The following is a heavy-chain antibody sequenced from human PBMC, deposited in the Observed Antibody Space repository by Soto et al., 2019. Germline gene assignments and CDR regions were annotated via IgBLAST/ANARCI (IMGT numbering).Heavy chain of an antibody. D-gene: IGHD3-3*01. V-gene: IGHV4-59*01. J-gene: IGHJ6*02. CDR1: GGYISSYY. CDR3: ARGYDPDFWSGYYPRTSATEGELRMEV. CDR2: IYYSGST. Sequence: PSETLSLTCTVSGGYISSYYWIWIPQPPGKGLEWIGYIYYSGSTNYNPSLKSRVTISVDTSKNQFSLKLSSVTAEDTEVYYCARGYDPDFWSGYYPRTSATEGELRMEVWGQRTTVTVFS.